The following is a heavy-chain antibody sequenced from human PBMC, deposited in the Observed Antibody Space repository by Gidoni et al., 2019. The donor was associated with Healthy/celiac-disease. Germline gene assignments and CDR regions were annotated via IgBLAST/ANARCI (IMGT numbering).Heavy chain of an antibody. CDR3: AKRGSGWYDFDY. D-gene: IGHD6-19*01. Sequence: EVQLLESGGGLVQPGGSLRLSCAASGFPFSSYAMSWVRQAPGKGLEWVSAISGSGGSTYYADSVKGRFTISRDNSKNTLYLQMNSLRAEDTAVYYCAKRGSGWYDFDYWGQGTLVTVSS. V-gene: IGHV3-23*01. J-gene: IGHJ4*02. CDR1: GFPFSSYA. CDR2: ISGSGGST.